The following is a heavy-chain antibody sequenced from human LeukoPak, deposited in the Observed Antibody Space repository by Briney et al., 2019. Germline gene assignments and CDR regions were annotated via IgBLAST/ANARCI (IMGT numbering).Heavy chain of an antibody. J-gene: IGHJ4*02. CDR1: GFTVSSNY. D-gene: IGHD5-24*01. CDR2: FYIDGGT. V-gene: IGHV3-53*01. Sequence: PGGSLRLSCAASGFTVSSNYMSWVRQAPGKGLEWVSVFYIDGGTYYADSVRGRFTISRDSSKNTMYLQMTSLRAEDTAVYYCARGDGYNYFDYWGQGTLVTVSS. CDR3: ARGDGYNYFDY.